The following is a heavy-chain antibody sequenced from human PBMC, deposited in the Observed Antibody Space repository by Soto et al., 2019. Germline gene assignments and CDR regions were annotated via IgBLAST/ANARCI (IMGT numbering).Heavy chain of an antibody. CDR1: GGTFSSYA. CDR3: ARVPEGYYGSSDGN. J-gene: IGHJ4*02. CDR2: IIPIFGTA. D-gene: IGHD3-22*01. V-gene: IGHV1-69*13. Sequence: ASVKVPGKASGGTFSSYAISWVRQAPGQGLEWIGGIIPIFGTANYAQKFQGRVTITADESTSTAYMELSSLRSEDTAVYYCARVPEGYYGSSDGNWGQGTLVNVSS.